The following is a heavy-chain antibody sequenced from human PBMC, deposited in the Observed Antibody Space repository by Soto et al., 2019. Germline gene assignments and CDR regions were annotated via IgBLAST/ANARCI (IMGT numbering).Heavy chain of an antibody. J-gene: IGHJ4*02. Sequence: EVQLLESGGHLIQPGESLRLSCAASGFSFSGYTMNWVPRAQGKGREWISGINGGGGTTYYADSVKGRFTISREDSKNILYLQMNSPRAEDTAIYYCAKDRHPDGIWTFDYWGRGTLVTVSS. CDR3: AKDRHPDGIWTFDY. V-gene: IGHV3-23*01. D-gene: IGHD3-9*01. CDR1: GFSFSGYT. CDR2: INGGGGTT.